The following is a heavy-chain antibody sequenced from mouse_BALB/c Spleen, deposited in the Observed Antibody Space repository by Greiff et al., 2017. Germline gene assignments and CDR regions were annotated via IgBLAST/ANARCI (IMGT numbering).Heavy chain of an antibody. D-gene: IGHD2-12*01. CDR1: GFTFSDYY. V-gene: IGHV5-4*02. CDR2: ISDGGSYT. Sequence: DVKLQESGGGLVKPGGSLKLSCAASGFTFSDYYMYWVRQTPEKRLEWVATISDGGSYTYYPDSVKGRFTISRDNAKNNLYLQMSSLKSEDTAMYYCARSTTGAMDYWGQGTSVTVSS. CDR3: ARSTTGAMDY. J-gene: IGHJ4*01.